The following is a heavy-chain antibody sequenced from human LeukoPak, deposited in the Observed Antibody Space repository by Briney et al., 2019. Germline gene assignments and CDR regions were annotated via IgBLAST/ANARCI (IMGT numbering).Heavy chain of an antibody. J-gene: IGHJ1*01. V-gene: IGHV1-18*01. CDR3: ARGRESGSYEYFQH. Sequence: ASVKVSCKASGYTFTSYGISWVRQAPGQALEWMGWISGYNGNTNYAQKLQGRVTMTTDKSTSTAYMDLSSLRSEDTAVYYCARGRESGSYEYFQHWGQGTLVTVSS. D-gene: IGHD1-26*01. CDR2: ISGYNGNT. CDR1: GYTFTSYG.